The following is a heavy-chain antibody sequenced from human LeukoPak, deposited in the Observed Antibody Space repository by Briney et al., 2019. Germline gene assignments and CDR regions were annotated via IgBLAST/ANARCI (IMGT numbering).Heavy chain of an antibody. D-gene: IGHD2-2*01. Sequence: PGESLRLSCAASGFTFSGYAMSWVRQAPGKGLEWVSGINWSGGSTGYADPLRGRFTISRDNAKNSLYLQMDSLRAEDTALYYCARAPITSPFYFDYWGQGTLVTVSS. CDR2: INWSGGST. V-gene: IGHV3-20*04. J-gene: IGHJ4*02. CDR3: ARAPITSPFYFDY. CDR1: GFTFSGYA.